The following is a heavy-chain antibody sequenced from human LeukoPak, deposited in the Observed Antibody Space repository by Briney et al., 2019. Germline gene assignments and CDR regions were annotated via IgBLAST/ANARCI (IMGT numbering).Heavy chain of an antibody. CDR2: IKKDVGEK. CDR1: GFTFSSHW. CDR3: AREAVTTPFDY. J-gene: IGHJ4*02. D-gene: IGHD4-17*01. Sequence: SGGSLRLSCAASGFTFSSHWMTWIRQAPGKGLEWVASIKKDVGEKFYVDSVKGRFTISRDNAKNSLYLHMNSLRVEDTAVYYCAREAVTTPFDYWGQGTLVTVSS. V-gene: IGHV3-7*01.